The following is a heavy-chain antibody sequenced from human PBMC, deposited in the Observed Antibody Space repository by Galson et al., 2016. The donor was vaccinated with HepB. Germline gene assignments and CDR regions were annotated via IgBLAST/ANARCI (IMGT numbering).Heavy chain of an antibody. V-gene: IGHV5-51*03. J-gene: IGHJ6*02. Sequence: QSGAEVKEPGESLKISCKGSGYTFSSYYIAWVRQMPGKGLEWMGVIHPGASETRYSPSFQGQVSISADKSITTAYLQWNSLKASDTAVVYCAKRGDFLTGPSYYYVIDVGGQGPPVTVSS. D-gene: IGHD3-9*01. CDR2: IHPGASET. CDR1: GYTFSSYY. CDR3: AKRGDFLTGPSYYYVIDV.